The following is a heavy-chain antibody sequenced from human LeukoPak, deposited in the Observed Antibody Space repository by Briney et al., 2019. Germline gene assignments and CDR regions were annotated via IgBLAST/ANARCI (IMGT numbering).Heavy chain of an antibody. CDR2: IYTSGST. CDR1: GGSISSGSYY. CDR3: ARFYDY. V-gene: IGHV4-61*02. J-gene: IGHJ4*02. Sequence: SQTLSLTCTVSGGSISSGSYYWRWLRQPAGKGLEWIGRIYTSGSTNYNPSLKCRVTISVDTSKNQFSLKLSSVTAADTAVYYCARFYDYWGQGTLVTVSS.